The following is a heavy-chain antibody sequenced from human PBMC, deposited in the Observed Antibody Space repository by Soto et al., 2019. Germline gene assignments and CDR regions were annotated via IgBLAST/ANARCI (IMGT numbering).Heavy chain of an antibody. J-gene: IGHJ4*02. D-gene: IGHD6-19*01. CDR1: GFTFDDYA. V-gene: IGHV3-9*01. Sequence: EVQLVESGGGLVQPGRSLRLSCAASGFTFDDYAMHWVRQAPGKGLEWVSGISWNSGSIGYADSVKGRFTISRDNAKNSLYLQMISLIADHTALYYCAKDRGLVVSFYFHYWGQGTLVTVSS. CDR3: AKDRGLVVSFYFHY. CDR2: ISWNSGSI.